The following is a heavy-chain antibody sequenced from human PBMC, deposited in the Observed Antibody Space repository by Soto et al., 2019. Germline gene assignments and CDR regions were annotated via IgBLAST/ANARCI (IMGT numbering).Heavy chain of an antibody. CDR2: IRFDGSNI. V-gene: IGHV3-33*01. CDR1: ESIFRGYG. CDR3: ARDGVGVTTFWGFLDY. J-gene: IGHJ4*02. D-gene: IGHD3-10*02. Sequence: QPGGSLRLSCAVSESIFRGYGMHWVRQAPGKGLEWVAIIRFDGSNIHYADYVMGRFTISRDNSKNMLYLEMNNLRVEDTAVYYCARDGVGVTTFWGFLDYWGQGRLVTVPS.